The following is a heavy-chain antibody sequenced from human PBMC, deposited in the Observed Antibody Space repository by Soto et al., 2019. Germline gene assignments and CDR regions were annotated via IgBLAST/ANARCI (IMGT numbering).Heavy chain of an antibody. V-gene: IGHV3-21*01. Sequence: PGGTLRLSCTASGFTFSRYSMNWVRQAPGKGLEWVSSISSNAFYIYYADSLKGRFTISRDNAKNSLYLQMNSLRAEDTAVYYCASETKSLYGDSLDYWGQETLVTVSS. J-gene: IGHJ4*02. D-gene: IGHD4-17*01. CDR2: ISSNAFYI. CDR1: GFTFSRYS. CDR3: ASETKSLYGDSLDY.